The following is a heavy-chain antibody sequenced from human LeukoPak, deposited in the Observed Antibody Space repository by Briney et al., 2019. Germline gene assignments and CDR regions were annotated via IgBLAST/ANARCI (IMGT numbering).Heavy chain of an antibody. Sequence: GGFLRLSCAASGFTFSSYEMNWVRQAPGKGLEWVSYISSSGSTIYYADSVKGRFTISRDNAKNSLYLQMNSLRAEDTAVYYCARDYSSGWDLDYWGQGTLVTVSS. J-gene: IGHJ4*02. CDR2: ISSSGSTI. V-gene: IGHV3-48*03. CDR1: GFTFSSYE. D-gene: IGHD6-19*01. CDR3: ARDYSSGWDLDY.